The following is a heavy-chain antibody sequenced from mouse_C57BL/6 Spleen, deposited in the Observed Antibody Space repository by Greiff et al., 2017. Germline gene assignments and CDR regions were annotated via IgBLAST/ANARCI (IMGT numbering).Heavy chain of an antibody. CDR1: GYTFTNYC. V-gene: IGHV1-26*01. J-gene: IGHJ3*01. D-gene: IGHD4-1*02. CDR2: INPTNGGT. Sequence: EVQLQQSGPELVKPGASVKLSCKASGYTFTNYCMNWVKQSHRKSLEWIGDINPTNGGTRYNQKFKGKATLTVDKSSSTAYMELRSLTSEDSAVXFWARDNWDVAYWGQGTLVTGSA. CDR3: ARDNWDVAY.